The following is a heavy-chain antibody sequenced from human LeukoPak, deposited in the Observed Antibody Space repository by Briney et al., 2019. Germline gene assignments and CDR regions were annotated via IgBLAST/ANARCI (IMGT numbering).Heavy chain of an antibody. J-gene: IGHJ4*02. CDR2: IKQDGSEK. CDR1: GFTFSSYW. Sequence: PGGSLRLSCAASGFTFSSYWMSWVRQAPGKGLEWVANIKQDGSEKYYVDSVKGRFTISRDNAKNSLYLQMNSLRAEDTVVYYCARGMTYYDFWSGYYTRPLDFDYWGQGTLVTVSS. CDR3: ARGMTYYDFWSGYYTRPLDFDY. D-gene: IGHD3-3*01. V-gene: IGHV3-7*04.